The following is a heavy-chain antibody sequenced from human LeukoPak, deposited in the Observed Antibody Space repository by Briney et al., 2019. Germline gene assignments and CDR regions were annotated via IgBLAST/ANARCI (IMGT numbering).Heavy chain of an antibody. D-gene: IGHD3-16*01. CDR1: GRPSSPCY. Sequence: SESLSLTCTTSGRPSSPCYLNWVRQPPGRGLEWVCYICSTGTTKYNPSLKSRGTLSLDTSKNQGTLRLSSVTAADTAVYYCLRDKSYAVLEDNYYWGMDVWGQGTTVTVSS. J-gene: IGHJ6*02. CDR3: LRDKSYAVLEDNYYWGMDV. V-gene: IGHV4-59*01. CDR2: ICSTGTT.